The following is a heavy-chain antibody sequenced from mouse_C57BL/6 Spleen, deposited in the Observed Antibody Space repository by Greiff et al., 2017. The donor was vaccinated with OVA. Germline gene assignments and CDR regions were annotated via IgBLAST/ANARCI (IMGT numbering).Heavy chain of an antibody. CDR1: GYTFTSYW. CDR2: IYPGSGST. V-gene: IGHV1-55*01. J-gene: IGHJ2*01. D-gene: IGHD1-1*01. CDR3: AREGTVVPKPYFDY. Sequence: VQLQQSGAELVKPGASVKMSCKASGYTFTSYWITWVKQRPGQGLEWIGDIYPGSGSTNYNEKFKSKATLTVDTSSSTAYMQLSSLTSEDSAVYYCAREGTVVPKPYFDYWGQGTTLTVSS.